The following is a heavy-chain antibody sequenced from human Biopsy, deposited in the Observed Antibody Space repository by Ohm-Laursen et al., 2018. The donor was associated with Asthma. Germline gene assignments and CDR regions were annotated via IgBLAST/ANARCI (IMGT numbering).Heavy chain of an antibody. D-gene: IGHD3-10*01. J-gene: IGHJ6*02. V-gene: IGHV1-18*01. CDR3: ARAVDYSHYYGIDV. CDR2: ISVYNGNT. Sequence: SVKVSCKTSGYTFNSAGITWVRQAPGQGLEWMGWISVYNGNTKVAQKLQDRVTMITDISTSTAYMELRSLRSDDTAVYFCARAVDYSHYYGIDVWGQGATVTVS. CDR1: GYTFNSAG.